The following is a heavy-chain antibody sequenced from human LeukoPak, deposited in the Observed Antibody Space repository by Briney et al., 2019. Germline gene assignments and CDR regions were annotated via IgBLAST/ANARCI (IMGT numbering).Heavy chain of an antibody. J-gene: IGHJ4*02. V-gene: IGHV4-4*07. CDR2: IYNSGST. Sequence: PSETLSLTCTVSGGSISSHYWSWIRQPAGKGLEWIGRIYNSGSTNYNTNYNPSLTSRVTMSVDTSKNQFSLKLNSVSAADTAVYFCARAIWYGSGTTAFDYWGQGTLVTVSP. CDR1: GGSISSHY. D-gene: IGHD3-10*01. CDR3: ARAIWYGSGTTAFDY.